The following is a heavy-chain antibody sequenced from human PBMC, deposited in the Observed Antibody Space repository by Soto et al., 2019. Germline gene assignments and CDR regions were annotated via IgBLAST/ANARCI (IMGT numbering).Heavy chain of an antibody. CDR1: GFTFSSYG. V-gene: IGHV3-33*01. CDR3: ARGHYGAMFFDY. D-gene: IGHD4-17*01. J-gene: IGHJ4*02. CDR2: IWYDGSNK. Sequence: QVQLVESGGGVVQPGRSLRLSCAASGFTFSSYGMHWVRQAPGKGLEWVAVIWYDGSNKYYADSVKGRFTISRDNSKSTLYLQMNSLRAEDTAVYYCARGHYGAMFFDYWGQGTLVTVSS.